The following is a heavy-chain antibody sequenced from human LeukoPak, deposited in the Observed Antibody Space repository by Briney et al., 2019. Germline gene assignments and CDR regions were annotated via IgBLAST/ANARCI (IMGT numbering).Heavy chain of an antibody. CDR3: ARGVDIVVVPAAPNWYFDL. CDR2: IIPIFGTA. Sequence: ASVKVSCKASGGTFSSYAISWVRQAPGQGLEWMGGIIPIFGTANYAQKFQGRVTITADESTSTAYMELSSLRSEDTAVYYCARGVDIVVVPAAPNWYFDLWGRGTLVTVSS. D-gene: IGHD2-2*01. J-gene: IGHJ2*01. CDR1: GGTFSSYA. V-gene: IGHV1-69*13.